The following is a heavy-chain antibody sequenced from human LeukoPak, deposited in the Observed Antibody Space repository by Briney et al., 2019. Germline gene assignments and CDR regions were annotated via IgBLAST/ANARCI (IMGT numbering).Heavy chain of an antibody. CDR2: IYSSGST. Sequence: SETLSLTCTVSGGSITSYYWSWIRQSAGKGPEWIGRIYSSGSTNYNPSLKSRITISRDTSKNEVSLNMRSVTAADTAVYYCARDGEDILSNWFDPWGQGILVTVSS. J-gene: IGHJ5*02. V-gene: IGHV4-4*07. CDR3: ARDGEDILSNWFDP. D-gene: IGHD2/OR15-2a*01. CDR1: GGSITSYY.